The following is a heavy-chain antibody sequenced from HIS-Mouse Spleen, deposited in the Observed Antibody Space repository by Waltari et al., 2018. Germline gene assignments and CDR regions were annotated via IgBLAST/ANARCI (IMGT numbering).Heavy chain of an antibody. CDR2: IYYSGST. J-gene: IGHJ4*02. CDR1: GGSISSSSYY. CDR3: ARDYEAAAGFDY. V-gene: IGHV4-39*07. D-gene: IGHD6-13*01. Sequence: QLQLQESGPGLVKPSETLSLTCTVSGGSISSSSYYWGWIRQPPGKGREWIGSIYYSGSTYYNPSLKSRVTISVDTSKNQFSLKLSSVTAADTAVYYCARDYEAAAGFDYWGQGTLVNVSS.